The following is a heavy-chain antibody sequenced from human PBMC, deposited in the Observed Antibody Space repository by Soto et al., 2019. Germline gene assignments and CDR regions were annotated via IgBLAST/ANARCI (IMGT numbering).Heavy chain of an antibody. CDR3: ASDRSLGATRYFYLDY. V-gene: IGHV3-48*02. D-gene: IGHD1-26*01. Sequence: EVQLVESGGGLVQPGGSLRLSCAASGFSFSSYAMNWVRQAPGKGREWVSYISSSSSLIDYADSVKGRFTVSRDNAKNSLYLQMNSLRDEDTAVYYCASDRSLGATRYFYLDYWGQGSLVTVSS. CDR2: ISSSSSLI. CDR1: GFSFSSYA. J-gene: IGHJ4*02.